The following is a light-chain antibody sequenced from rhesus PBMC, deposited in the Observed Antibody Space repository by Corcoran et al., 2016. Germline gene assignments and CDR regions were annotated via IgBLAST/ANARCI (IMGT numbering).Light chain of an antibody. CDR2: KAS. J-gene: IGKJ1*01. CDR3: LQYSSSPRT. CDR1: QSISSW. V-gene: IGKV1-22*01. Sequence: DIQMTQSPSSLSASVGDTVTITCRASQSISSWLDWYQQKPGKAPKLLNYKASSLKSGVPSRFSGSGSGTDFTLTISSLQPEDFATYYCLQYSSSPRTFGQGTKVEIK.